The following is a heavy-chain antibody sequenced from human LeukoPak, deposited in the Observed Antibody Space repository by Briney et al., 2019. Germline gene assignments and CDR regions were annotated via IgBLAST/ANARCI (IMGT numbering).Heavy chain of an antibody. Sequence: ASVKVSCKASGYTFTDSYMHWVRQAPGQGLEWMGWINPNSGDTNYAQKFQDRVTMTRDTSISTAYMELSRLRSDDTAVYYCARGYCSSASCYVYFQHWGQGTLVTVSS. V-gene: IGHV1-2*02. CDR3: ARGYCSSASCYVYFQH. J-gene: IGHJ1*01. CDR2: INPNSGDT. D-gene: IGHD2-2*01. CDR1: GYTFTDSY.